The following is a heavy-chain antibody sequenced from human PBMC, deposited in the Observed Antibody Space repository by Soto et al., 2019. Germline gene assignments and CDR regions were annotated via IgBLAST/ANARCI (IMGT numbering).Heavy chain of an antibody. CDR3: ARVITMVRDLNWFDP. CDR2: IYYSEST. CDR1: GGSISSGGYY. D-gene: IGHD3-10*01. Sequence: SETLSLTCTVSGGSISSGGYYWSWIRQHPGKGLEWIGYIYYSESTYYNPSLKSRVTISVDTSKNQFSLKLSSVTAADTAVYYCARVITMVRDLNWFDPWGQGTLVTVSS. V-gene: IGHV4-31*03. J-gene: IGHJ5*02.